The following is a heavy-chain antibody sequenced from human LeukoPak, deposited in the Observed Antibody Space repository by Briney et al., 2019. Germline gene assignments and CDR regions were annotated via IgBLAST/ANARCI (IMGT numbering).Heavy chain of an antibody. CDR1: GVAISSYY. CDR3: AGTYFDFRRGGAFDI. CDR2: AYYLGNT. Sequence: SETPSLTCSVSGVAISSYYWSWIPQSPGKRLEWIGRAYYLGNTNYRPSLRSRVIISVDMSKNQFSLTLTSMTPADTAVYYCAGTYFDFRRGGAFDIWGQGTIVTVSS. V-gene: IGHV4-59*05. D-gene: IGHD3-3*01. J-gene: IGHJ3*02.